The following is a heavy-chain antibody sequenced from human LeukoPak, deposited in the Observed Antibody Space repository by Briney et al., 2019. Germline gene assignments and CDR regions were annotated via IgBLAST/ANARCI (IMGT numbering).Heavy chain of an antibody. CDR2: IIPILGIA. D-gene: IGHD2-15*01. Sequence: GASVKVSCKASGGTFSSYAISWVRQAPGQGLEWMGRIIPILGIANYAQKFQGRVTITADKSTSTAYMELSSLRSEDTAVYYFVRSGRGSCHGRCWFDPWGQGTLVTASS. J-gene: IGHJ5*02. V-gene: IGHV1-69*04. CDR1: GGTFSSYA. CDR3: VRSGRGSCHGRCWFDP.